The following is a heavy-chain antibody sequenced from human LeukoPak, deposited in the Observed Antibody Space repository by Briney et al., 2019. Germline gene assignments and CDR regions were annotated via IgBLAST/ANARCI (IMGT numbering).Heavy chain of an antibody. D-gene: IGHD4-17*01. CDR3: ARFLTVTNSWYFDL. V-gene: IGHV1-18*04. CDR1: GYSFTSYG. Sequence: ASVKVSCKASGYSFTSYGITWVRQAPGQGLEWMGRISTKNGNTNYAQKLQGRVTMTTDTSTSTAYMELRSLRSDDTAVYYCARFLTVTNSWYFDLWGRGALVTVSS. CDR2: ISTKNGNT. J-gene: IGHJ2*01.